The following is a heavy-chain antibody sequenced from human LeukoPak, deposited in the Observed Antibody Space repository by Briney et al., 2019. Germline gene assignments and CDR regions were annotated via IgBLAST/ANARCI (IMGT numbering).Heavy chain of an antibody. CDR3: ARDGPYYGDYPDLDY. CDR1: GFTFSSYE. V-gene: IGHV3-48*03. CDR2: ISSSGSTI. J-gene: IGHJ4*02. D-gene: IGHD4-17*01. Sequence: PWGSLRLSCAASGFTFSSYEMNWVRQAPGKGLEWVSYISSSGSTIYYADSVKGRFTISRDNAKNSLYLQMNSLRAEDTAVYYCARDGPYYGDYPDLDYWGQGTLVTVSS.